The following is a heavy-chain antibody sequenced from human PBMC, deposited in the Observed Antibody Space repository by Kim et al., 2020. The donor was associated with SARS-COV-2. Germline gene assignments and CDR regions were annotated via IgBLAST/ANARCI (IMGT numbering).Heavy chain of an antibody. D-gene: IGHD3-9*01. CDR2: IWYDGSNK. CDR3: AREYDILTGYYFDY. CDR1: GFSFSSYG. Sequence: GGSLRLSCAASGFSFSSYGMHWVRQAPGKGLEWVAVIWYDGSNKYYADSVKGRFTISRDNSTNTLYLQMNSLGAEDTAVYECAREYDILTGYYFDYWGQGTMVTVSS. V-gene: IGHV3-33*01. J-gene: IGHJ4*02.